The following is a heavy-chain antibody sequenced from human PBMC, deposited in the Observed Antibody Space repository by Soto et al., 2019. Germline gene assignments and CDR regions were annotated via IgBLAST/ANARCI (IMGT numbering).Heavy chain of an antibody. V-gene: IGHV3-74*01. D-gene: IGHD3-10*01. CDR3: AKRGVDTFGLSY. Sequence: EVQLVESGGGLVQPGGSLRLSCAVSGFTFSTFWMHWGRQAPGEGLVWVSRINTDGSSTSYADSVKGRFTISRDNAKNTLYLQMNRLRVEDTAMYYCAKRGVDTFGLSYWGQGTLVTVSS. J-gene: IGHJ4*02. CDR2: INTDGSST. CDR1: GFTFSTFW.